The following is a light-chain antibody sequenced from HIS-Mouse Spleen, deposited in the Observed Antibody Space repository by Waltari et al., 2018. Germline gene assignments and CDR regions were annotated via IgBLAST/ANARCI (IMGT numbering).Light chain of an antibody. CDR3: YSTDSSGNHRV. CDR1: ALPKKY. V-gene: IGLV3-10*01. CDR2: EDS. J-gene: IGLJ2*01. Sequence: SYELTQPPSVSVSPGQTARITCSGDALPKKYAYWYQQKPGQATVLVTYEDSKRPSGIPERFSGSSSGTMATLTISGAQVEDEADYYCYSTDSSGNHRVFGGGTKLTVL.